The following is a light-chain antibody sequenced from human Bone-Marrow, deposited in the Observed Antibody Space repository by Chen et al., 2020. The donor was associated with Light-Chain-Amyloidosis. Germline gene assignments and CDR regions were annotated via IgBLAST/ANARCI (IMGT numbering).Light chain of an antibody. Sequence: SSELTQDPAVSVTLGQTVRITCQGDSLRYYPATWYQQKPGQAPVLVISRNNNRPSGIPDRFSASSTGNAASSTITGAQAEDEADYHCSSRDTTGTHLLFGGGTSLTVL. J-gene: IGLJ2*01. CDR2: RNN. V-gene: IGLV3-19*01. CDR1: SLRYYP. CDR3: SSRDTTGTHLL.